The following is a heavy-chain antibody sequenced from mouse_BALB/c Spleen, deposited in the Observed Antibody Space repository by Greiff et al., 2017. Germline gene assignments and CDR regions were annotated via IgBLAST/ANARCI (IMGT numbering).Heavy chain of an antibody. CDR3: ARGLGGYFDV. V-gene: IGHV3-6*02. Sequence: DVKLQESGPGLVKPSQSLSLTCSVTGYSITSGYYWNWIRQFPGNQLEWMGYISYDGSNNYNPSLKNRISITRDTSKNQFFLKLNSVTTEDTATYYCARGLGGYFDVWGAGTTVTVSS. J-gene: IGHJ1*01. CDR2: ISYDGSN. D-gene: IGHD4-1*01. CDR1: GYSITSGYY.